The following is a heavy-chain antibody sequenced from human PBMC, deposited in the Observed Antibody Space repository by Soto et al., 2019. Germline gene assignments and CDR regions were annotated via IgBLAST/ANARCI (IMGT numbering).Heavy chain of an antibody. CDR3: GKGRSYYDYCGVDV. CDR2: IIDSGAST. Sequence: EVQFLESGGGLVQPGGSLRLSFAASGFTFRSCAMGWVRQAPGKGLEWVSDIIDSGASTYYADSVKGRFTISRDNSKSTLYLQMNSRRAEDTALYYCGKGRSYYDYCGVDVWGPGTTVTVSS. CDR1: GFTFRSCA. V-gene: IGHV3-23*01. J-gene: IGHJ6*02.